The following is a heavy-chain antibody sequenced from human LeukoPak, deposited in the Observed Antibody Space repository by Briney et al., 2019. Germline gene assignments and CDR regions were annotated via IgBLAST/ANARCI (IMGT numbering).Heavy chain of an antibody. CDR2: IKEDGSER. J-gene: IGHJ4*01. CDR1: GFTFSNAW. Sequence: GGSLRLSCAASGFTFSNAWMNWVRQTPGKVLEWVASIKEDGSERQYVDSVKGRFSISRDNTKGSLFLQLNSLRAEDTAVYYCARDLGYCTNGVXHTRFDYWGXXTXVAVSS. D-gene: IGHD2-8*01. CDR3: ARDLGYCTNGVXHTRFDY. V-gene: IGHV3-7*03.